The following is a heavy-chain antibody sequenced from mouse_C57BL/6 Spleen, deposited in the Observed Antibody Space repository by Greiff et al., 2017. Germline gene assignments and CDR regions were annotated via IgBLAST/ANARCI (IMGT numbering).Heavy chain of an antibody. J-gene: IGHJ3*01. D-gene: IGHD1-1*01. CDR3: ARGNGSSYDWFAY. Sequence: VQLQQSGPELVKPGASVKISCKASGYAFSSSWMNWVKQRPGKGLEWIGRIYPGDGDTNYNGKFKGNATLTADKSSSTAYMQLSSLTSEDSAVYFCARGNGSSYDWFAYWGQGTLVTVSA. CDR2: IYPGDGDT. V-gene: IGHV1-82*01. CDR1: GYAFSSSW.